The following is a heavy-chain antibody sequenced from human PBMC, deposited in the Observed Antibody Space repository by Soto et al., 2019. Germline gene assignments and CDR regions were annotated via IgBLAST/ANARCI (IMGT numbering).Heavy chain of an antibody. CDR2: IYYTGRT. CDR1: GGSINNYY. Sequence: QVQLQESGPGLVKPSETLSLTCSVSGGSINNYYWIWIRQPPGKGLEWIAYIYYTGRTNYNPSLKSRVTVSVDTSKNQFSLKLSSVTAADTAVYYCARVSNDYSGNGAFDFWGQGTLVTVSS. CDR3: ARVSNDYSGNGAFDF. V-gene: IGHV4-59*01. J-gene: IGHJ4*02. D-gene: IGHD4-4*01.